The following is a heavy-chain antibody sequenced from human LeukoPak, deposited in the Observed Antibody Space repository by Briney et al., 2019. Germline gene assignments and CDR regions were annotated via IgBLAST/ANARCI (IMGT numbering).Heavy chain of an antibody. J-gene: IGHJ4*02. CDR2: ISSSSSYI. CDR3: AKLLPGIVGASRAEDY. CDR1: GFTFSSYS. Sequence: RAGGSLRLSCAASGFTFSSYSMNWDRQAPGKGLEWVSSISSSSSYIYYADSVKGRFTISRDNAKNSLYLQMNSLRAEDTAVYYCAKLLPGIVGASRAEDYWGQGTLVTVSS. D-gene: IGHD1-26*01. V-gene: IGHV3-21*01.